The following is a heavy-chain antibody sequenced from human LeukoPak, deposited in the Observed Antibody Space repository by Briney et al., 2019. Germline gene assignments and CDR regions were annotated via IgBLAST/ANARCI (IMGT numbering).Heavy chain of an antibody. CDR3: ARDRPMVRGVIPWYFDL. D-gene: IGHD3-10*01. Sequence: PGGSLRLSCAASGFTFDDYPMHWVRQVPGKGLEWVSLISGDGGTRYYADSVKGRFTISRDNSKNTLYLQMNSLRTEDTAVHYCARDRPMVRGVIPWYFDLWGRGTLVTVSS. CDR2: ISGDGGTR. V-gene: IGHV3-43*02. CDR1: GFTFDDYP. J-gene: IGHJ2*01.